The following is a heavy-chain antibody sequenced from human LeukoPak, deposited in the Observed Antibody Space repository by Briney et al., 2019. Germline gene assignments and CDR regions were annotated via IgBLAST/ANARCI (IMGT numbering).Heavy chain of an antibody. CDR3: ARDALWFGELTQAYYYGMDV. J-gene: IGHJ6*02. D-gene: IGHD3-10*01. CDR2: ISSSGSTI. CDR1: GFTFRDYY. Sequence: SLRLSCAASGFTFRDYYMSWIRQAPGKGLECVSYISSSGSTIYYADSVKGRFTISRDNAKNSLYLQMNSLRAEDTAVYYCARDALWFGELTQAYYYGMDVWGQGTTVTVSS. V-gene: IGHV3-11*01.